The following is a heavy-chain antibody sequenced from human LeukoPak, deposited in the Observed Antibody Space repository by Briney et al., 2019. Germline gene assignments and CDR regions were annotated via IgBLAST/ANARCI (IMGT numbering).Heavy chain of an antibody. V-gene: IGHV4-39*01. CDR2: IYYSGST. J-gene: IGHJ5*02. CDR1: GASISSSTFY. Sequence: SETLSLTCTVSGASISSSTFYWVWIRQPPGKGLEWIGSIYYSGSTYYNPSLKSRVTISVDTSKNQLSLKLSSVTAADTAVYYCASGGSPRDWFDPWGQGTLVTVSS. D-gene: IGHD1-26*01. CDR3: ASGGSPRDWFDP.